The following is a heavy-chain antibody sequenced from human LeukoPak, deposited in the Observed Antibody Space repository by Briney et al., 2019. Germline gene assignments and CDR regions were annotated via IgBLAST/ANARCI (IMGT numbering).Heavy chain of an antibody. CDR3: ARLDYGTLYP. V-gene: IGHV4-39*01. CDR2: IYYSGST. J-gene: IGHJ5*02. D-gene: IGHD3-16*01. CDR1: GGSIRSSSYH. Sequence: SXTLSLTCTVSGGSIRSSSYHWGWIRQPPGKGLEWIGSIYYSGSTYSTPSLKSPVTISVDTSKIQFSLKLSSVTAADTAVYYCARLDYGTLYPWGQGTLVTVSS.